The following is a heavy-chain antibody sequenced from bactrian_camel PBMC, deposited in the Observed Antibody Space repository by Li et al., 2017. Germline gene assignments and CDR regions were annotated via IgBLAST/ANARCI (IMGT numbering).Heavy chain of an antibody. Sequence: HVQLVESGGGSVQAGGSLTLSCVASAYESMTCLGWFRQAPGKEREGVAATGRDTKTYYADFVEGRFTISQDKAKSTVYLEMDNLNPEDTALYYCAAAPFCPLDNVQYWGQGTQVTV. CDR2: TGRDTKT. J-gene: IGHJ4*01. CDR1: AYESMTC. CDR3: AAAPFCPLDNVQY. V-gene: IGHV3S53*01.